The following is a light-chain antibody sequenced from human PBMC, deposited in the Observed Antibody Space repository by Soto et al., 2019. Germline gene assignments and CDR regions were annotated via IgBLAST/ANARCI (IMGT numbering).Light chain of an antibody. CDR3: QQGYRIFQT. V-gene: IGKV1-39*01. Sequence: DLQMTQSPSSLSASVRDTVTITCRASQNIGSYLNWYQQKPGKAPTLLIYAASTLQSGVPSRFSGSGSGTDFNLTISSLNPEDFATYFCQQGYRIFQTFGQGTKVEVK. CDR2: AAS. J-gene: IGKJ1*01. CDR1: QNIGSY.